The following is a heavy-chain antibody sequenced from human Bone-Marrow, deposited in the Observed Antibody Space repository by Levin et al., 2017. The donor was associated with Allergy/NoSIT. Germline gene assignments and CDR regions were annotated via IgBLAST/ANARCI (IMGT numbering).Heavy chain of an antibody. J-gene: IGHJ4*02. CDR3: ARNGAWSFEF. CDR2: INRDGGDG. V-gene: IGHV3-7*02. Sequence: LSLTCASSGFTFSGYWMAWVRQAPGKGLEWVANINRDGGDGYYVDSVKGRFTISRDNARNPLDLQMNSLRVEDTAVYYCARNGAWSFEFWGQGTLVTVSS. CDR1: GFTFSGYW. D-gene: IGHD2-8*01.